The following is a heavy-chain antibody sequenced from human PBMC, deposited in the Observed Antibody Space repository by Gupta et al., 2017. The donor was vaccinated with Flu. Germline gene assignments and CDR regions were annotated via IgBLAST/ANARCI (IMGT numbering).Heavy chain of an antibody. CDR2: MWHEGTNI. Sequence: QEQLVESGGGVVQPGGSLRLSCEASGFTFSGYNMHWVRQAPGKGLEWVAVMWHEGTNIYYADSVKGRFTISRDNSKSSLYLQMNSLRAEDTAVYYCAILNALDGSDIWGQGTMVTVSS. V-gene: IGHV3-33*01. J-gene: IGHJ3*02. D-gene: IGHD2/OR15-2a*01. CDR3: AILNALDGSDI. CDR1: GFTFSGYN.